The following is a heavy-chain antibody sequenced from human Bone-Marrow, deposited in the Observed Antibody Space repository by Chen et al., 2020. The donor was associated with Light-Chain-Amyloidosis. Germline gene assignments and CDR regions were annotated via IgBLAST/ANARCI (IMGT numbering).Heavy chain of an antibody. V-gene: IGHV3-30*18. J-gene: IGHJ4*02. CDR3: TKLRVRGVMYFGS. D-gene: IGHD3-10*01. CDR2: IGYDGSDK. CDR1: GFVFKTYG. Sequence: QEQLVESGGGVVQPGRSLRLSCAASGFVFKTYGMVWVRQAPGKGLDWVAAIGYDGSDKYYAAPVKGRFTVSRDNSKSSLYLEMNSLRAEDTAVYYCTKLRVRGVMYFGSWGQGTLVTVSS.